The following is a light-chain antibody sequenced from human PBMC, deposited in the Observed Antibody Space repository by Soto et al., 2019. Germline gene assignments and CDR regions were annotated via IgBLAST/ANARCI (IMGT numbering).Light chain of an antibody. CDR3: QLYHGWLIT. J-gene: IGKJ5*01. CDR2: DAS. Sequence: DIVMTQSPATLSVSPGPVATVSCRAIQSVSSHLAWYQHKPGQAPRLLFYDASTRATGIPARFSGSGSGTEFTLTISSLQSEDFAVYYCQLYHGWLITFGQGRRLEIK. CDR1: QSVSSH. V-gene: IGKV3-15*01.